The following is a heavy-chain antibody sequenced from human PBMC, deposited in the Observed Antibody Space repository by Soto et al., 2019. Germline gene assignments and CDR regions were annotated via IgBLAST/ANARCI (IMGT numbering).Heavy chain of an antibody. D-gene: IGHD3-10*01. CDR3: AIPVTLVRGVTLDY. V-gene: IGHV3-30*03. CDR1: GFTFSSYG. CDR2: ISYDGSKR. Sequence: QVLLVESGGGVVRPGGSLRLSCAASGFTFSSYGLHWVRQAPGKGLEWVAVISYDGSKRFYGDSVKGRFTISRDNSKNILYLQINSLRAEATAVYYCAIPVTLVRGVTLDYWGQGTLVTVSS. J-gene: IGHJ4*02.